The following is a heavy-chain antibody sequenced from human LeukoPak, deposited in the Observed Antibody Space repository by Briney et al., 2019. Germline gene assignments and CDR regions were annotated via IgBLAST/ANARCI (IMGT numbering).Heavy chain of an antibody. V-gene: IGHV1-2*02. CDR1: GYTFTGYY. Sequence: GASVKVSCKASGYTFTGYYMHWVRQAPGQGLEWMGWINPNSGGTNYAQKFQGRVTMTRDTSISTAYMELSRLRSDDTAVYYCARDLMGVHLGSIDYWGQGTLVTVSS. D-gene: IGHD2-8*01. CDR2: INPNSGGT. J-gene: IGHJ4*02. CDR3: ARDLMGVHLGSIDY.